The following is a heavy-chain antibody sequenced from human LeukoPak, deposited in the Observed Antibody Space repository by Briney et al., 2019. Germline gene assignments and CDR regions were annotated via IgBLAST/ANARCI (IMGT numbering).Heavy chain of an antibody. CDR3: ARGGTPGYSSGRIDY. Sequence: PGGSLRLSCVASGFTVSSNYMSWVRQAPGKGLKWGSVIYSAGNTYYADSVKGRFTISRHNSENTLYLHMNSLRVEDTAVYFCARGGTPGYSSGRIDYWGQGTLVTVSS. D-gene: IGHD6-19*01. CDR2: IYSAGNT. J-gene: IGHJ4*02. CDR1: GFTVSSNY. V-gene: IGHV3-53*04.